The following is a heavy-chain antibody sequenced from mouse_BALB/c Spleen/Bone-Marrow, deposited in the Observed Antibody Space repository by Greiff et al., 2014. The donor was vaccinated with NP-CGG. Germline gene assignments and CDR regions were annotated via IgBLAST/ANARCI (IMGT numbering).Heavy chain of an antibody. CDR2: IYPGGGET. D-gene: IGHD1-1*01. Sequence: QVQLKQSGAGLARPGASVKLSCQASGYTFTSYWMRWVRQGPGQGLEWIGAIYPGGGETRYTQKFKGKATLTRDKAYSTVYTQLSSVASEDSAVYYCARVDSYARFAYWGQGTLVTVSA. CDR3: ARVDSYARFAY. CDR1: GYTFTSYW. J-gene: IGHJ3*01. V-gene: IGHV1-87*01.